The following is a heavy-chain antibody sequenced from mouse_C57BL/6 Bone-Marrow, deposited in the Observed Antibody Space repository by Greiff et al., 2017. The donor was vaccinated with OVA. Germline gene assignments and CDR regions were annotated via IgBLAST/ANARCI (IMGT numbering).Heavy chain of an antibody. J-gene: IGHJ4*01. CDR1: GYTFTSYG. Sequence: VQLKESGAELARPGASVKLSCKASGYTFTSYGISWVKQRTGQGLEWIGEIYPRSGNTYYNEKFKGKATLTADKSSSTAYMELRSLTSEDSAVYFCARWTRFYAMDYWGQGTSLTVSS. CDR2: IYPRSGNT. V-gene: IGHV1-81*01. CDR3: ARWTRFYAMDY.